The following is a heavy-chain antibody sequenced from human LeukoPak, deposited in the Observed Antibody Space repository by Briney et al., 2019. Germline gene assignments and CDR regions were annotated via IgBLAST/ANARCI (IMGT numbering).Heavy chain of an antibody. J-gene: IGHJ4*02. V-gene: IGHV3-7*01. Sequence: GGFLRLSCVASGFTFSTSWVTWVRQAPGTGLEWVANIDKHGNGKYYVDSVKGRFVISRDYASNSVFLQMDSLRAEDTSVYYCARDAGWGYYDLWGQGTPVTVSS. CDR3: ARDAGWGYYDL. CDR2: IDKHGNGK. CDR1: GFTFSTSW. D-gene: IGHD1-26*01.